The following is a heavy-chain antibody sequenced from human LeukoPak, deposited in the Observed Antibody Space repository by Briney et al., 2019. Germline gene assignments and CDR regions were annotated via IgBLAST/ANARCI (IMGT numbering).Heavy chain of an antibody. CDR2: ISSTSSTI. J-gene: IGHJ6*02. CDR1: GFTFNNYG. Sequence: GGSLRLSCAASGFTFNNYGMTWVRQAPGKGLEWVSYISSTSSTIYYADSMKGRFTISRDNAKNSLYLQMNSLRAEDTAVYYCARDPPHGMDVWGQGTTVTVSS. CDR3: ARDPPHGMDV. V-gene: IGHV3-48*01.